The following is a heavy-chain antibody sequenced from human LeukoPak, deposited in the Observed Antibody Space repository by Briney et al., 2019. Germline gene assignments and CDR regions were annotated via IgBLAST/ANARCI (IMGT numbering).Heavy chain of an antibody. D-gene: IGHD2-21*02. Sequence: PGGSLRLSCAASGFSFSSYAMSWVRQAPGKGLEGVTAISGSGGSTYYADSVKGRFTISRDNSKNTLYLQMNGLRAEDTAVYYCAKDIVVVTAMNPPDYGMDVWGQGTTVTVSS. J-gene: IGHJ6*02. CDR1: GFSFSSYA. V-gene: IGHV3-23*01. CDR3: AKDIVVVTAMNPPDYGMDV. CDR2: ISGSGGST.